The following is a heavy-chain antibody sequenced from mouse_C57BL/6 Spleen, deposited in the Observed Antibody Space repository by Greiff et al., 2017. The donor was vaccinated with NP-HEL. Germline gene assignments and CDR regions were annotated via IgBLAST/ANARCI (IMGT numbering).Heavy chain of an antibody. V-gene: IGHV1-69*01. D-gene: IGHD1-1*01. J-gene: IGHJ2*01. CDR2: IDPSDSYT. CDR3: ATEYYGSSRFDY. CDR1: GYTFTSYW. Sequence: QVQLQQPGAELVMPGASVKLSCKASGYTFTSYWMHWVKQRPGQGLEWIGEIDPSDSYTNYNQKFKGKSTLTVDKSSSTAYMQLSSLTSEDSAVYYCATEYYGSSRFDYGGQGTTLTVSS.